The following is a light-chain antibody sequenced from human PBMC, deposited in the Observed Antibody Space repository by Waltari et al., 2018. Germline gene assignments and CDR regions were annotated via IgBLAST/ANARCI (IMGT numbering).Light chain of an antibody. Sequence: EIVLXQSPGTLSLAPGERATLSCRASQSVSRTLAWYQQKPGQAPSLLIYAASTRATGIPDRFSGSGSGTDFSLTISRLEPEDFAVYYCQHYVRLPATFGQGTKVEIK. CDR2: AAS. J-gene: IGKJ1*01. V-gene: IGKV3-20*01. CDR3: QHYVRLPAT. CDR1: QSVSRT.